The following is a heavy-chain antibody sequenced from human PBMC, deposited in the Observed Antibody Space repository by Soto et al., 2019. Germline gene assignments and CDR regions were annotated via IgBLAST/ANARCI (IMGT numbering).Heavy chain of an antibody. CDR1: GFTFSSYW. Sequence: GGSLRLSCAASGFTFSSYWMSWVRQAPGKGLEWVSVIGEGGFSTQYAASVKGRFTISRDNSKNMLYLQMNGLRSDDTAVYYCARDSITRVSSDVPGMDVWGQGTTVTVSS. V-gene: IGHV3-23*01. D-gene: IGHD3-16*01. CDR2: IGEGGFST. J-gene: IGHJ6*02. CDR3: ARDSITRVSSDVPGMDV.